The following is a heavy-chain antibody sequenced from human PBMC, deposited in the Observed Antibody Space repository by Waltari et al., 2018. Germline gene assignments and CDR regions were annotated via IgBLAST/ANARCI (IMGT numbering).Heavy chain of an antibody. CDR1: GFTFDDYA. J-gene: IGHJ3*02. V-gene: IGHV3-9*01. Sequence: EVQLVESGGGLVQPGRSLRLSCAASGFTFDDYAMHWVRQAPGKGLEWGSGISWNSGNIGYAYSVKGRFTISRDNAKNSLYLQMNSLRAEDTALYYCAKARSSSTFSHAFDIWGQGTMVTVSS. CDR2: ISWNSGNI. D-gene: IGHD6-6*01. CDR3: AKARSSSTFSHAFDI.